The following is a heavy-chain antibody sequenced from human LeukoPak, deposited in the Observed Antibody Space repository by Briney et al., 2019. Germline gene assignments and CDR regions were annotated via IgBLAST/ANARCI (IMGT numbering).Heavy chain of an antibody. D-gene: IGHD2-21*01. J-gene: IGHJ4*02. Sequence: SETLSLTCTVSGGSISNYYWSWIRQPAGKGLEFIGRIYSSGSTNYNPSLKSRVTMSVDTSKNQFSLKLSPVTAADTAVYYCARGGIGTSLDYWGQGTLVTVSS. CDR2: IYSSGST. CDR3: ARGGIGTSLDY. V-gene: IGHV4-4*07. CDR1: GGSISNYY.